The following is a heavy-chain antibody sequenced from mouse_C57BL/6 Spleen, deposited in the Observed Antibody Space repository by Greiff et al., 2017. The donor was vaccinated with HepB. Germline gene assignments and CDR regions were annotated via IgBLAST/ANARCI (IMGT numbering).Heavy chain of an antibody. CDR1: GYSFTNYL. Sequence: VQLKESGAELVRPGTSVKVSCKASGYSFTNYLIEWVKQRPGQGLEWIGVINPGSGGTNYNEKFKGQATLTADKSSSTAYMQLSSLTSEDSVVYFCARGEGSSSAWFAYWGQGTLVTVSA. J-gene: IGHJ3*01. V-gene: IGHV1-54*01. CDR3: ARGEGSSSAWFAY. CDR2: INPGSGGT. D-gene: IGHD1-1*01.